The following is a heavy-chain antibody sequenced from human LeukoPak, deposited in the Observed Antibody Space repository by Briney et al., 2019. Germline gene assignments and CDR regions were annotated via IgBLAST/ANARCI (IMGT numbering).Heavy chain of an antibody. V-gene: IGHV3-49*03. CDR2: IRSQRYGGTT. CDR1: GFTFGDSV. Sequence: GGSLRLSCRASGFTFGDSVMSWFRQAPGKGLEWVAFIRSQRYGGTTQYAASVKGRFTISRDDSKSIAYLQMNSLKTEDTAVYYCSRSYDVLTGYFPPDYWGQGTLVTVSS. J-gene: IGHJ4*02. D-gene: IGHD3-9*01. CDR3: SRSYDVLTGYFPPDY.